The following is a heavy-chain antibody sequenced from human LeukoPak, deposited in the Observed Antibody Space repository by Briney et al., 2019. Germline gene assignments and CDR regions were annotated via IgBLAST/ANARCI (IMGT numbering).Heavy chain of an antibody. CDR1: GGTFSSYA. Sequence: SVKVSCKASGGTFSSYAISWVRQAPGQGLEWMGGIIPIFGTANYAQKFQGRDTITTDESTSTAYMELSSLRSEDTAVYYCARTNIVASWFDPWGQGTLVTVSS. CDR3: ARTNIVASWFDP. CDR2: IIPIFGTA. J-gene: IGHJ5*02. V-gene: IGHV1-69*05. D-gene: IGHD2-15*01.